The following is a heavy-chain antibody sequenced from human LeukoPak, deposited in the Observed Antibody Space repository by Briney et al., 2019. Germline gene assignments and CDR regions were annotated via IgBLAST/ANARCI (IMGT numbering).Heavy chain of an antibody. CDR2: ITSSGAAT. V-gene: IGHV3-23*01. CDR1: GFTFSSYA. J-gene: IGHJ6*03. Sequence: QPGGSLRLSCAASGFTFSSYAMSWVRQAPGKGLEWVSSITSSGAATYYADSVKGRFTISRDNSDNTLYLQMNSLRAEDTALYYCAKDQGLRSRTYYYYYMDVWGKGTTVTVSS. CDR3: AKDQGLRSRTYYYYYMDV. D-gene: IGHD4-17*01.